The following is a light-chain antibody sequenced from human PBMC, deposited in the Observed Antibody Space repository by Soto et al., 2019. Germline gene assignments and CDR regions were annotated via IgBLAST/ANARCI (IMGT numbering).Light chain of an antibody. CDR2: KAS. CDR1: QSISGW. CDR3: QQYNNYGSWT. V-gene: IGKV1-5*03. Sequence: DIQMTQSPTTLSASVGDRVTITCRASQSISGWLAWYQQKPGKAPKLLIYKASSLESGVPSRFSGSGSGTEFTLNIISLQPDDFATFYCQQYNNYGSWTFGQGTKVEIK. J-gene: IGKJ1*01.